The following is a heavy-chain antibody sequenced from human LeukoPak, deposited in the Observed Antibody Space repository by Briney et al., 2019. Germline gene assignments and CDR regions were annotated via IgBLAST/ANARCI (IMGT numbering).Heavy chain of an antibody. D-gene: IGHD5-24*01. CDR1: GYSVSSGYY. Sequence: SETLSLTCTVSGYSVSSGYYWGWIRQPPGKGLEWIGNIYHSGSTYYNVSLKSRVTISVDTSKNQFSLKLSSVTAADTAVYYCARTQWLEAFDIRGQGTMVTVSS. CDR3: ARTQWLEAFDI. V-gene: IGHV4-38-2*02. CDR2: IYHSGST. J-gene: IGHJ3*02.